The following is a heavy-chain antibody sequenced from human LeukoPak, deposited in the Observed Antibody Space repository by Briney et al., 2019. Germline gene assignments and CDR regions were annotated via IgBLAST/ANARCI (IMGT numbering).Heavy chain of an antibody. D-gene: IGHD3-22*01. V-gene: IGHV4-59*01. CDR2: IYYSGST. J-gene: IGHJ4*02. CDR3: ARGRSSGYYYLLDY. Sequence: SETLSLTCTISGGSMSNYYWSWIRQSPGKGLEWIGYIYYSGSTNYNPSLKSRVTISVDTSKNQFSLKLSSVTAADTAVYYCARGRSSGYYYLLDYWGQGTLVTVSS. CDR1: GGSMSNYY.